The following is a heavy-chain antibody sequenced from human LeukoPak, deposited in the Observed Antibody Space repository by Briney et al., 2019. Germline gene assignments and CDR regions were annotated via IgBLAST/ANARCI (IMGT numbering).Heavy chain of an antibody. J-gene: IGHJ4*02. CDR1: GFTFSSYA. CDR3: AKDLTGMITFGGVIALWDY. D-gene: IGHD3-16*01. CDR2: ISGSGGST. V-gene: IGHV3-23*01. Sequence: GGSLRLSCAASGFTFSSYAMSWVRQAPGKGLEWVSAISGSGGSTYYADSVKSRFTISRDNSKNTLYLEMNSLRAEDTAVYYCAKDLTGMITFGGVIALWDYWGQGTLVTVSS.